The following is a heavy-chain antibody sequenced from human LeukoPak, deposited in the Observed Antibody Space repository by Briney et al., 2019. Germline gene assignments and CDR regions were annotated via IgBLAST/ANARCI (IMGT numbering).Heavy chain of an antibody. CDR3: AKDSIVVVPPAIGGFDY. D-gene: IGHD2-2*02. Sequence: GGSLRLSCAASGFTFSSYAMSWVRQAPGKGLEWVSVISGSGGSGGGSTYYADSVKGRFTISRDNSKNTLYLQMNSLRDEDTAVYYCAKDSIVVVPPAIGGFDYWGQGTLVTVSS. CDR1: GFTFSSYA. V-gene: IGHV3-23*01. CDR2: ISGSGGSGGGST. J-gene: IGHJ4*02.